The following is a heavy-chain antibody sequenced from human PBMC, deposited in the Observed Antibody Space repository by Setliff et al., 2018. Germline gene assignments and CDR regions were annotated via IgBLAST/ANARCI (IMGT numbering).Heavy chain of an antibody. Sequence: SETLSLTCSLSGVTIGGNNYYYWAWIRQPPGKGLEWIGTISYSGGVFYNPSLKSRVAISADTSRIQFSLKLRSVTAADTAVYYCARRLPYFGMDVWGQGTTVTVSS. CDR2: ISYSGGV. V-gene: IGHV4-39*07. J-gene: IGHJ6*02. CDR3: ARRLPYFGMDV. CDR1: GVTIGGNNYYY. D-gene: IGHD2-15*01.